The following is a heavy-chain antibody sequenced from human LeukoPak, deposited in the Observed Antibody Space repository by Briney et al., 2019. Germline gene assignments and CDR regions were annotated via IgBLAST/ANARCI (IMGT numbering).Heavy chain of an antibody. CDR2: ISSSSSYI. J-gene: IGHJ5*02. D-gene: IGHD5-24*01. CDR1: GFTVSSNY. CDR3: ARGRYGMATILNWFDP. Sequence: GGSLRLSCAASGFTVSSNYMSWVRQAPGKGLEWVSSISSSSSYIYYADSVKGRFTISRDNAKNSLYLQMNSLRAEDTAVYYCARGRYGMATILNWFDPWGQGTLVTVSS. V-gene: IGHV3-21*01.